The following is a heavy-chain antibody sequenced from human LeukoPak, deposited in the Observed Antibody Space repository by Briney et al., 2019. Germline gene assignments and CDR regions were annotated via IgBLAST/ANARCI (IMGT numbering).Heavy chain of an antibody. CDR2: ISKDGSHE. Sequence: PGRSLRLSCAASGFAFGGFGMHWVRQPPGKGLEWGSLISKDGSHEFYADSVKGRFTISRDNLKNSLFLDMASLGPEDTAVYYCARDWFESGWHLDYWGQGVLVTVSS. D-gene: IGHD6-19*01. J-gene: IGHJ4*02. V-gene: IGHV3-30*13. CDR1: GFAFGGFG. CDR3: ARDWFESGWHLDY.